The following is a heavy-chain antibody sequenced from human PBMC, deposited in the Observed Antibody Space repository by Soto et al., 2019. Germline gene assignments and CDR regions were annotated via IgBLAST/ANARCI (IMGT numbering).Heavy chain of an antibody. CDR3: ARREIQGPIDY. J-gene: IGHJ4*02. V-gene: IGHV4-28*01. CDR1: GYSISSSNW. CDR2: IDYSGTT. D-gene: IGHD1-26*01. Sequence: QVQLQESGPGLVKPSDTLSLTCAVSGYSISSSNWWGWIRQPPGKGLEWIGYIDYSGTTYYNPSLKSRVTVSVDTSKNQFSLKLTSVTAVDTAVYYCARREIQGPIDYWGQGTLVTVSS.